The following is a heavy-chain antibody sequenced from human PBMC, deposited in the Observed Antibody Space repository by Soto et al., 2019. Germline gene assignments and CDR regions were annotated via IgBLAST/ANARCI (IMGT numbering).Heavy chain of an antibody. Sequence: SVKVSCKASGGTFSSYAISWVRQAPGQGLEWMGGIIPIFGTANYAQKFQGRVTITADESTSTAYMELSSLRSEDTAVYYCAGRKFRGYSYGLYYYYYGMDVWGQGTTVTVSS. CDR2: IIPIFGTA. V-gene: IGHV1-69*13. CDR3: AGRKFRGYSYGLYYYYYGMDV. CDR1: GGTFSSYA. J-gene: IGHJ6*02. D-gene: IGHD5-18*01.